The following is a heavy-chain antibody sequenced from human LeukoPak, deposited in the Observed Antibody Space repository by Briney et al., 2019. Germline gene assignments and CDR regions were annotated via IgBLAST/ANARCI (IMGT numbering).Heavy chain of an antibody. J-gene: IGHJ6*03. CDR3: ARALDLSSWNKHYYYYMDV. CDR2: INHSGST. Sequence: PSETLSLTCAVYGGSFSGYYWSWIRQPPGKGLEWIGEINHSGSTNYNPSLKSRVTISVDTSKNQFSLKLSSVTAADTAVYYCARALDLSSWNKHYYYYMDVWGKGTTVTISS. V-gene: IGHV4-34*01. CDR1: GGSFSGYY. D-gene: IGHD6-13*01.